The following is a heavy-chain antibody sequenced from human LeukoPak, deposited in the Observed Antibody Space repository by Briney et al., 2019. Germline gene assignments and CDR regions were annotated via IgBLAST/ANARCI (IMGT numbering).Heavy chain of an antibody. D-gene: IGHD6-6*01. J-gene: IGHJ4*02. CDR3: AKAVKMGQLEYYFDY. CDR1: GFTFSSYA. Sequence: GGSLRLSCAASGFTFSSYAMSWVRQAPGKGLEWVSAISGNGGSTYYADSVKGRFTISRDNSKNTLYLQMNSLRAEDTAVYYCAKAVKMGQLEYYFDYWGQGTLVTVSS. V-gene: IGHV3-23*01. CDR2: ISGNGGST.